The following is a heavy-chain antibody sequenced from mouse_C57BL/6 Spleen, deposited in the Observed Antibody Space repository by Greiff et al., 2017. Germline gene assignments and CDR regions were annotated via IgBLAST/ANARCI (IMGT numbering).Heavy chain of an antibody. J-gene: IGHJ2*01. CDR2: IYPGDGDT. D-gene: IGHD1-1*01. CDR1: GYAFSSSW. V-gene: IGHV1-82*01. CDR3: AREGVYYYGSSYKYYFDY. Sequence: VTLMESGPELVKPGASVKISCKASGYAFSSSWMNWVKQRPGKGLAWIGRIYPGDGDTNYNGKFKGKATLTADKSSSTAYMQLSSLTSEDSAVYFCAREGVYYYGSSYKYYFDYWGQGTTLTGSS.